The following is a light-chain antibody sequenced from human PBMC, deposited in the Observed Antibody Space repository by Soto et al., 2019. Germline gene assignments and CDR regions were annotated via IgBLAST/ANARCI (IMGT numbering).Light chain of an antibody. Sequence: IVMTQSPATLSVSPGERATLSCRASQSVASNLAWYQQRLGQAPRLLVYGASTRATGIPARFSGSGSGTEFTLTLSSVQSEDFAVYCCQQYNKWPVFTFGPGTRVDIK. V-gene: IGKV3-15*01. CDR1: QSVASN. CDR2: GAS. CDR3: QQYNKWPVFT. J-gene: IGKJ3*01.